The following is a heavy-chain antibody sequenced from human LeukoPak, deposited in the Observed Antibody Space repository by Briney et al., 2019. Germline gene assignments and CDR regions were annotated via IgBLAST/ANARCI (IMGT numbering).Heavy chain of an antibody. CDR1: GGSISTYY. J-gene: IGHJ1*01. Sequence: PSETLSLTCTVSGGSISTYYWSWIRRPPGKGLEWIGYIYYSGSTSYNPSLKSRITISVDTFKNQFSLKLSSVTAADTAVYYCARDTGVVVGYFQHWGQGTLVTVSS. V-gene: IGHV4-59*01. CDR2: IYYSGST. D-gene: IGHD2-15*01. CDR3: ARDTGVVVGYFQH.